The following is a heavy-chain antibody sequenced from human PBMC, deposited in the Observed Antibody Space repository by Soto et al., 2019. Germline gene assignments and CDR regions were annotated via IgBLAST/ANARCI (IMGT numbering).Heavy chain of an antibody. CDR3: VLTTPLQWYYMVV. CDR1: GDSVSSNSAA. J-gene: IGHJ6*03. CDR2: TYYRSRWYN. V-gene: IGHV6-1*01. Sequence: SQTLSLTCAISGDSVSSNSAAWNWIRQSPSRGLEWLGRTYYRSRWYNDYAVSVKSRITVNPDTSKNQFSLHLNSVTPEDTAVYYFVLTTPLQWYYMVVWDKALTVNGFS. D-gene: IGHD2-15*01.